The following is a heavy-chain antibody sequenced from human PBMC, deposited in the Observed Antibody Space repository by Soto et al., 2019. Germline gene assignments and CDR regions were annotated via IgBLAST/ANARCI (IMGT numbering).Heavy chain of an antibody. CDR1: GFTFISSA. CDR3: PATIIAVSGTGYYGMDV. CDR2: IVVGGGHT. V-gene: IGHV1-58*02. J-gene: IGHJ6*02. Sequence: AVKVSWEASGFTFISSAMQWVGQARGQRLEWRGWIVVGGGHTNYAQKFQERVTITRDMSTSTAYMELSSLSSEDTAVYYCPATIIAVSGTGYYGMDVWGQGTTVTVTS. D-gene: IGHD6-19*01.